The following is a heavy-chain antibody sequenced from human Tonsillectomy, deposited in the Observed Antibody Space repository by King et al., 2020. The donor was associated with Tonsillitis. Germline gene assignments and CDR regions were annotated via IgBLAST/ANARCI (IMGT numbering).Heavy chain of an antibody. J-gene: IGHJ4*02. CDR3: ARDLLEAVAVYFFAD. CDR2: INPNGGGT. D-gene: IGHD6-19*01. V-gene: IGHV1-2*02. CDR1: GYSFSDYY. Sequence: VQLVQSGAEVKKPGASVKVSCKASGYSFSDYYIHWVRQAPGQGLEWMGWINPNGGGTNFAQTFQGTVTMTRDTSISTAYMELRGLTPDDTAIYYCARDLLEAVAVYFFADWGQGTLVTVSS.